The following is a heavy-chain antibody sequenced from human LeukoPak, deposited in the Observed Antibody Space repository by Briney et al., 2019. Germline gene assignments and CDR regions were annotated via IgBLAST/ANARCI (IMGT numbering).Heavy chain of an antibody. CDR2: MNPNSGGT. CDR1: GYTFTGYY. V-gene: IGHV1-2*02. CDR3: ARAAPWYCSSTSCYPGGWFDP. D-gene: IGHD2-2*01. Sequence: ASVKVSCKASGYTFTGYYMHWVRQAPGQGLEWMGWMNPNSGGTNYAQKFQGRVTMTRDTSISTAYMELSRLRSDDTAVYYCARAAPWYCSSTSCYPGGWFDPWGQGTLVTVSS. J-gene: IGHJ5*02.